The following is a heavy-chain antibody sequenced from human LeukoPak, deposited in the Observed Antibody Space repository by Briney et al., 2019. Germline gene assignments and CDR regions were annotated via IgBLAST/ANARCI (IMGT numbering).Heavy chain of an antibody. CDR1: GGSISSYY. Sequence: SETLSLTRTVSGGSISSYYWSWIRQPPGKGLEWIGYIYYSGSTNYNPSLKSRVTISVDTSKNQFSLKLSSVTAADTAVYYCARVVRGVIIRGNWFDPWGQGTLVTVSS. J-gene: IGHJ5*02. V-gene: IGHV4-59*01. D-gene: IGHD3-10*01. CDR3: ARVVRGVIIRGNWFDP. CDR2: IYYSGST.